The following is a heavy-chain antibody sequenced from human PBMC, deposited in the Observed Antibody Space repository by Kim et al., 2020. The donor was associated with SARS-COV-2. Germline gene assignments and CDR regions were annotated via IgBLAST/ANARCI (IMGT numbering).Heavy chain of an antibody. J-gene: IGHJ6*02. Sequence: SVKVSCKASGGTFSSYAIGWVRQAPGQGLEWMGRIIPILGIANYAQKFQGRVTITADKSTSTAYMELSSLRSEDTAVYYCASQITMVRGVITNYGMDVWGQGTTVTVSS. D-gene: IGHD3-10*01. V-gene: IGHV1-69*04. CDR1: GGTFSSYA. CDR2: IIPILGIA. CDR3: ASQITMVRGVITNYGMDV.